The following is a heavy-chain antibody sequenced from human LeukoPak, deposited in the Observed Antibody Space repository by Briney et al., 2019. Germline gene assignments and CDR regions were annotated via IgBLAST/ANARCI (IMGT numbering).Heavy chain of an antibody. Sequence: GGSLRLSCAASGFTFSSYGMHWVRQAPGKGLDWVAVISYDVTNKYYADSVRGRFTISTDNSKNTLYLQMDSLRTEDTAVYYCARVELYASGWYGSIDYWGQGTLVAVSS. CDR1: GFTFSSYG. CDR3: ARVELYASGWYGSIDY. J-gene: IGHJ4*02. V-gene: IGHV3-30*03. CDR2: ISYDVTNK. D-gene: IGHD6-19*01.